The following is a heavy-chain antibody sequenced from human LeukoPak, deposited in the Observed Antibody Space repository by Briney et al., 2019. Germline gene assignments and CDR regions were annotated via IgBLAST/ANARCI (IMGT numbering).Heavy chain of an antibody. CDR1: GFTFSSYS. Sequence: GGSLRLSCAAAGFTFSSYSMNWVRQAPGKGLEWVSSISSSSSYIYYADTVKGRFTISRDNAKNSLYLQMNSLRAEDTAVYYCARWTYCGGDCYSPYYFDYWGQGTLVTVSS. CDR3: ARWTYCGGDCYSPYYFDY. V-gene: IGHV3-21*01. D-gene: IGHD2-21*02. CDR2: ISSSSSYI. J-gene: IGHJ4*02.